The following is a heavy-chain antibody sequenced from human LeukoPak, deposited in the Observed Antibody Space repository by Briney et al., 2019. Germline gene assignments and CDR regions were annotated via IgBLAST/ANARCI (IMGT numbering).Heavy chain of an antibody. J-gene: IGHJ4*02. V-gene: IGHV3-23*01. Sequence: GGSLRLSCAASGFTFSAFAMSWVRQAPGKGLEWVSGIFGGGSGSYSADSVKGRFTISIDNSKNTLYLQMNSLRPEDTAVYYCAKFEGHPWGTYHHDYWGQGTLVTVSS. CDR1: GFTFSAFA. CDR2: IFGGGSGS. CDR3: AKFEGHPWGTYHHDY. D-gene: IGHD3-16*01.